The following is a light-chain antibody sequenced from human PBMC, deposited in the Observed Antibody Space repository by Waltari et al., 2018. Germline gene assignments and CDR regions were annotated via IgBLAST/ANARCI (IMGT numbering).Light chain of an antibody. CDR1: GSNIGSET. V-gene: IGLV1-44*01. J-gene: IGLJ2*01. CDR2: SDS. CDR3: AAWDDSLNGMV. Sequence: QSVLTQPPSASGTPGQSVIMSCSGTGSNIGSETVSWYQHLPGTAPRLLIYSDSLRASGVPGRIAGAKSGTSAALAISALQSEDEAEYYCAAWDDSLNGMVFGGGTKLTVL.